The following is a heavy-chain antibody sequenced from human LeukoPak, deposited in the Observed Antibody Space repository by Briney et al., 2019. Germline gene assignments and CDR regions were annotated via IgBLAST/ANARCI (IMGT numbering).Heavy chain of an antibody. CDR1: GFTFSSYG. CDR2: IWYDGSNK. CDR3: AREGYSYGYMAFDI. J-gene: IGHJ3*02. V-gene: IGHV3-33*01. D-gene: IGHD5-18*01. Sequence: GGSLRLSCAASGFTFSSYGMHWVRQAPGKGLEWVAVIWYDGSNKYYADSVKGRFTISRDNSKNSLYLQMNSLRAEDTAVYYCAREGYSYGYMAFDIWGQGTMVTVSS.